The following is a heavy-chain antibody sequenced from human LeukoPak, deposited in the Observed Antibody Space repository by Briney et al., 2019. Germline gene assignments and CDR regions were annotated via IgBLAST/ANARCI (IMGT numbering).Heavy chain of an antibody. V-gene: IGHV3-7*03. CDR2: IRRDGSET. CDR3: AKAGSIRFDY. D-gene: IGHD1-26*01. J-gene: IGHJ4*02. Sequence: GGSLRLSCAASGFTFSNYWMTWVRRAPGKGLEWVANIRRDGSETHYVDSVMGRFTISRDNSKNTLYLQMNGLRAEDTAVYYCAKAGSIRFDYWGQGTLVTVSS. CDR1: GFTFSNYW.